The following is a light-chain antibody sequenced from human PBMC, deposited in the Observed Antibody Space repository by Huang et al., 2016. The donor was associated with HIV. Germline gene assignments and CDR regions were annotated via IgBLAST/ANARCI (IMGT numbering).Light chain of an antibody. V-gene: IGKV4-1*01. Sequence: DIVMTQSPDFLAVSLGERATISCTSSHSLLNSTNRKNYLAWYQQNPGQPPKLLMYWASVRETGVPDRFIGSGSGTDFTLTITSLQAEDVAVYFCQQYFFSPMTFGPGTKVDI. CDR3: QQYFFSPMT. CDR1: HSLLNSTNRKNY. CDR2: WAS. J-gene: IGKJ3*01.